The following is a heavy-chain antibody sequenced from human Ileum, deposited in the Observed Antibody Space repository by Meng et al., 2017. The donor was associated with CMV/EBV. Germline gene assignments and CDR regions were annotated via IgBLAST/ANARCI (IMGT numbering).Heavy chain of an antibody. Sequence: SGGTFSSYASSWVRQAPGQGLEWMGGIIPIFGTANYAQKFQGRVTITTDESTSTAYMELSSLRSEDTAVYYCARGFGAMVRGVMLDYWGQGTLVTVSS. D-gene: IGHD3-10*01. CDR3: ARGFGAMVRGVMLDY. CDR1: GGTFSSYA. V-gene: IGHV1-69*05. J-gene: IGHJ4*02. CDR2: IIPIFGTA.